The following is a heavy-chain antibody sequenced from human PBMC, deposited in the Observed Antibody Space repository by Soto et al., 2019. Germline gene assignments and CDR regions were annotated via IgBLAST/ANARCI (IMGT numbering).Heavy chain of an antibody. CDR3: ARLVGVGDDFWSGYYGGSNWFDP. CDR1: GGSISSSSYY. J-gene: IGHJ5*02. V-gene: IGHV4-39*01. D-gene: IGHD3-3*01. Sequence: PSETLSLTCTVSGGSISSSSYYWGWIRQPPGKGLEWIGIIYYSGSTYYNPSLKSRVTISVDTSKNQFSLKLSSVTAADTAVYYCARLVGVGDDFWSGYYGGSNWFDPWGQGTLVTVSS. CDR2: IYYSGST.